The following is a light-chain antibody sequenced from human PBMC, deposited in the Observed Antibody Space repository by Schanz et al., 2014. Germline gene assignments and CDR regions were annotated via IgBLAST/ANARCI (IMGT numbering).Light chain of an antibody. J-gene: IGLJ3*02. CDR3: SSYTSRSTL. Sequence: QSALTQPASVSGSPGQWITISCTGTSSDVGGYNYVSWYQQHPGKAPKLMIYDVSNRPSGVSNRFSGSKSGNTASLTISGLQAEDEADYYCSSYTSRSTLFGGGTKLTVL. CDR1: SSDVGGYNY. V-gene: IGLV2-14*01. CDR2: DVS.